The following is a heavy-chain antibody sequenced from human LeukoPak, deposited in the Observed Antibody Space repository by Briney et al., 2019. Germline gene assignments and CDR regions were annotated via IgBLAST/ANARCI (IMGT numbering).Heavy chain of an antibody. CDR2: VYYSGPT. CDR1: IGSISISGYY. CDR3: ARRTIYFGWLPSESPSCFDY. Sequence: SETLSLTCTVSIGSISISGYYWGRVRQSPGKGLEWIGTVYYSGPTFYNPSLKSLVTVSVDTSKNQFSLKLSSVTAAATAVYYCARRTIYFGWLPSESPSCFDYWGQGTLVTVSS. J-gene: IGHJ4*02. D-gene: IGHD3-9*01. V-gene: IGHV4-39*01.